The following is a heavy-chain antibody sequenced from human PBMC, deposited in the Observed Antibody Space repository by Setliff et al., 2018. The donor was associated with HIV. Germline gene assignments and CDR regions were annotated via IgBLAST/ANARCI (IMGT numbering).Heavy chain of an antibody. D-gene: IGHD6-19*01. J-gene: IGHJ4*02. CDR1: GFTFSTFA. V-gene: IGHV3-30*01. Sequence: PGGSLRLSCVASGFTFSTFAMHWVRQAPGKGLEWVSVISYDGSRISYADSVKGRFTISRDDSKNTLFLQMDSLRPEDTALYYCAKTNGWFLIDYWGQGTLVTVSS. CDR2: ISYDGSRI. CDR3: AKTNGWFLIDY.